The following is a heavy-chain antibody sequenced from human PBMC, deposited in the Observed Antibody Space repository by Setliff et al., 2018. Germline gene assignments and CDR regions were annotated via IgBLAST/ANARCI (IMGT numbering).Heavy chain of an antibody. Sequence: PSETLSLTCAVSGYSISSGYYWGWIRQPPGKGLEWIGSIHHRGSTYYNPSLKSRVTTLVDTSKNHFSLKLSSVTAADTAVYYCARRTEYYNFWSGYYDYWGQGTLVTVSS. CDR2: IHHRGST. CDR3: ARRTEYYNFWSGYYDY. D-gene: IGHD3-3*01. CDR1: GYSISSGYY. J-gene: IGHJ4*02. V-gene: IGHV4-38-2*01.